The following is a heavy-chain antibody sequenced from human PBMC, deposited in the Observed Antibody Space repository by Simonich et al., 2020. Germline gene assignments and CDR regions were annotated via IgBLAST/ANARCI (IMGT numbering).Heavy chain of an antibody. D-gene: IGHD1-1*01. CDR1: GGSFSGYY. CDR3: ARGKGWKNAFDI. V-gene: IGHV4-34*01. Sequence: QVQLQQWGAGLLKPSETLSLTCAVYGGSFSGYYWSWIRQPPGKGLEWMWEINHSGSTNYNPSLKGRVTISVDTSKNQFSLKLSSVTAADTAVYYCARGKGWKNAFDIWGQGTMVTVSS. J-gene: IGHJ3*02. CDR2: INHSGST.